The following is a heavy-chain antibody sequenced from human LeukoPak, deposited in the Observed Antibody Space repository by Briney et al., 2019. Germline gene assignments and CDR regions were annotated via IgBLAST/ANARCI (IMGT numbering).Heavy chain of an antibody. CDR1: GGSISSGSYY. J-gene: IGHJ3*02. Sequence: SGPGLAKPSQTLSLTCTVSGGSISSGSYYWSWIRQPAGKGLEWIGRIYTSGSTNYNPSLKSRVTISVDTSKNQFSLKLSSVTAADTAVYYCARTSFITMIVVAWDAFDIWGQGTMVTVSS. CDR2: IYTSGST. V-gene: IGHV4-61*02. CDR3: ARTSFITMIVVAWDAFDI. D-gene: IGHD3-22*01.